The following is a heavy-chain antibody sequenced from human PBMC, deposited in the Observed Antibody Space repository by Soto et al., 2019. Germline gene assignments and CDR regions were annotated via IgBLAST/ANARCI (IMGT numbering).Heavy chain of an antibody. CDR2: IYYSGST. V-gene: IGHV4-59*12. CDR3: ARVPKYYDFWSGPPGYYYYYGMDV. Sequence: PSETLSLTCTVSGGSISSYYWSWIRQPPGKGLEWLGYIYYSGSTNYNPSPKSRVTISVDTSKNQFSRKLSSVTAADTAVYYCARVPKYYDFWSGPPGYYYYYGMDVWGQGTTVTVSS. J-gene: IGHJ6*02. D-gene: IGHD3-3*01. CDR1: GGSISSYY.